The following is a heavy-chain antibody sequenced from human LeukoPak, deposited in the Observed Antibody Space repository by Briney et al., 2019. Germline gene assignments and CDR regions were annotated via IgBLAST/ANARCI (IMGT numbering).Heavy chain of an antibody. Sequence: GSLRLSCAASGFTFSSYGMHWVRQAPGKGLEWVAVIWYDGSNKYYADSVKGRFTISRDNSKNTLYLQMNSLRAEDTAVYYCAREVIRDAFDIWGQGTMVTVSS. CDR2: IWYDGSNK. CDR1: GFTFSSYG. J-gene: IGHJ3*02. D-gene: IGHD2-21*01. V-gene: IGHV3-30*19. CDR3: AREVIRDAFDI.